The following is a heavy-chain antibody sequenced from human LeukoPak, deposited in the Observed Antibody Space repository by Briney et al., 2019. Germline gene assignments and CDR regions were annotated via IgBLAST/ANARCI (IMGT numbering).Heavy chain of an antibody. CDR1: GFTFSSYA. V-gene: IGHV3-23*01. Sequence: GGSLRLSCAASGFTFSSYAMSWVRQAPGKGLEWVSPISGSDGTTYYADSVKGRFTISRDNSKNTLYLQMNSLRAEDTAVYYCAKGLYYYYYMDVWGKGTTVTISS. CDR2: ISGSDGTT. CDR3: AKGLYYYYYMDV. J-gene: IGHJ6*03.